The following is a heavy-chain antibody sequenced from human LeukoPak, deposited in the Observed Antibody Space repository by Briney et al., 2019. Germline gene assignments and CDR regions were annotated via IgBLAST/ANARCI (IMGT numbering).Heavy chain of an antibody. CDR3: AKDLVGATPFDAFDI. Sequence: GGSLRLSCAASGFTFSSYWMNWVRQAPGKGLEWVAVISYDGSNKYYADSVKGRFTISRDNSKNTLYLQMNSLRAEDTAVYYCAKDLVGATPFDAFDIWGQGTMVTVSS. V-gene: IGHV3-30*18. CDR1: GFTFSSYW. D-gene: IGHD1-26*01. J-gene: IGHJ3*02. CDR2: ISYDGSNK.